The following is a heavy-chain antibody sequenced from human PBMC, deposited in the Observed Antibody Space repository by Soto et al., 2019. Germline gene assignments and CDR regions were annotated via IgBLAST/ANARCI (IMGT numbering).Heavy chain of an antibody. CDR1: GGTFSSYA. D-gene: IGHD1-1*01. CDR3: ARTRTAQLERRAIYLFDY. V-gene: IGHV1-69*01. Sequence: QLVQSGAEVKKPGSSVKVSCQTSGGTFSSYAISWVRQAPGQGLEWVGGITPMFDTTTYAQKFQGRVTIPADESRTKAYMEMSSLRSDDTAVYYCARTRTAQLERRAIYLFDYWGQGTLVTVSS. CDR2: ITPMFDTT. J-gene: IGHJ4*02.